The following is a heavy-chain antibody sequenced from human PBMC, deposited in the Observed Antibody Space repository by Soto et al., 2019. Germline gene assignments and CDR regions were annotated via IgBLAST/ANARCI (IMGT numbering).Heavy chain of an antibody. CDR3: ARSANYEYYFDN. CDR2: INPKSGGT. Sequence: GASVEVSCKASGYTFMDYYMHWVRHAPGQGLGWMGWINPKSGGTKYAQNFQGWVAMARDTSISTAYMELSRLKSDDTAVYYCARSANYEYYFDNWDQGTLVVVSS. D-gene: IGHD1-7*01. J-gene: IGHJ4*02. V-gene: IGHV1-2*04. CDR1: GYTFMDYY.